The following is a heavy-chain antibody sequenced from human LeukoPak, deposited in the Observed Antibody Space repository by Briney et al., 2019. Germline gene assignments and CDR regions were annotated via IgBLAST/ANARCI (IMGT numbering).Heavy chain of an antibody. CDR3: ASLCGAMVAKDFQH. CDR1: GYSFPSYA. J-gene: IGHJ1*01. V-gene: IGHV1-18*01. CDR2: ISGYTGNT. D-gene: IGHD5-18*01. Sequence: ASVKVSCKASGYSFPSYAISWVRQAPGQGLEWMGWISGYTGNTNYALKLQGRVTMTTDTSTSTAYMELRSLTSDDTAVYYCASLCGAMVAKDFQHWGQGTLVTVSS.